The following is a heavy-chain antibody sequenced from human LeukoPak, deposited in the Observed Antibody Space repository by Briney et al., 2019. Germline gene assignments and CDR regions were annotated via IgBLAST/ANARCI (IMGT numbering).Heavy chain of an antibody. J-gene: IGHJ4*02. Sequence: QTGGSLILSCAASGFTFSSYAMSWVRQAPGKGLEWVSAISGSGGSTYYADSVKGRFTISRDNSKNTLYLQMNSLRAEDTAVYYCSKGVLGGTQSVSAGLDYWGQGTLVTVSS. CDR1: GFTFSSYA. CDR2: ISGSGGST. V-gene: IGHV3-23*01. CDR3: SKGVLGGTQSVSAGLDY. D-gene: IGHD3-16*01.